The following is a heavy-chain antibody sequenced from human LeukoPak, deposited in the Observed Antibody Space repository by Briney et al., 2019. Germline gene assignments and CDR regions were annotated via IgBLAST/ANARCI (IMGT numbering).Heavy chain of an antibody. CDR3: ARHLSYYGSGSLYGMDV. J-gene: IGHJ6*02. D-gene: IGHD3-10*01. Sequence: GGSLRLSCVASGLPIADFAMHWVRQAPGKGLEWVSLISGDGVSTFYADSVKGRFSISRDNSKNSLSLEMNSLRTEDTAMYYCARHLSYYGSGSLYGMDVWGQGTTVTVSS. CDR1: GLPIADFA. V-gene: IGHV3-43*02. CDR2: ISGDGVST.